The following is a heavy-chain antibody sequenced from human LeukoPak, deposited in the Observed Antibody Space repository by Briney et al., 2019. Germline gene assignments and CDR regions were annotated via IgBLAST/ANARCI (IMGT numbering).Heavy chain of an antibody. D-gene: IGHD3-22*01. CDR1: GFTFDDYG. CDR3: ARDYFDDSSRYYCFDY. CDR2: INWNGGST. Sequence: WGSLRLSCAASGFTFDDYGMSWVRQAPGKGLEWVSGINWNGGSTGYADSVKGRFTISRDNAKNSLYLQMNSLRAEDTALYYCARDYFDDSSRYYCFDYWGQGTLVTVSS. J-gene: IGHJ4*02. V-gene: IGHV3-20*04.